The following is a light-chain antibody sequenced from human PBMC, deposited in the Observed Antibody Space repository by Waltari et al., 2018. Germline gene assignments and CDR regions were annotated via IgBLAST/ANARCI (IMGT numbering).Light chain of an antibody. CDR1: SSNLGSNT. J-gene: IGLJ3*02. V-gene: IGLV1-44*01. CDR3: AAWDDSLNGRWV. Sequence: QSVLTQPPSASGTPGQRVTISCSGSSSNLGSNTVNWYQQLPGTAPKLLIYSNNRRPSGVPDRFSGSKSGTSASLAISGLQSEDEADYYCAAWDDSLNGRWVFGGGTKLTVL. CDR2: SNN.